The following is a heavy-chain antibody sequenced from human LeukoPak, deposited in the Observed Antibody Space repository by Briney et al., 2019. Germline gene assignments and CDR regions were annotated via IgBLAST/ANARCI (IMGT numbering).Heavy chain of an antibody. CDR3: ATPSVSDYYDSAYYFDY. D-gene: IGHD3-22*01. Sequence: GGSLRLSCAASAFTFSSYGMSWVRQAPGKGLEWVSAISGDGRDIFYADAVKGRFTISRDNSKNTLYLQMNSLRAEDTAVYYCATPSVSDYYDSAYYFDYWGQGTLVTVSS. CDR1: AFTFSSYG. CDR2: ISGDGRDI. V-gene: IGHV3-23*01. J-gene: IGHJ4*02.